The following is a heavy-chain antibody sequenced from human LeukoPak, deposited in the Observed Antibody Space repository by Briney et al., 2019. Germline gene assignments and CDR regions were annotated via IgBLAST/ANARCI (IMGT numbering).Heavy chain of an antibody. V-gene: IGHV3-30-3*01. Sequence: PGRSLRLSCAASGFTFSSYAMHWVRQAPGKGLEGVAVISYDGSNKYYTDSVKGRFTISRDNSKNTLNLQMNSLRAQDTAVYYCARSRSGSYNIDSWGQGPLVTVSS. CDR3: ARSRSGSYNIDS. CDR1: GFTFSSYA. J-gene: IGHJ4*02. D-gene: IGHD1-26*01. CDR2: ISYDGSNK.